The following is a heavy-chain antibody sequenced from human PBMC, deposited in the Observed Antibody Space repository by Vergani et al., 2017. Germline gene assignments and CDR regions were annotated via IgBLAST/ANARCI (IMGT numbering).Heavy chain of an antibody. V-gene: IGHV4-59*01. Sequence: QVQLQESGPGLVKPSETLSLTCTVSGGSISSYYWSWTRQPPGKGLEWIGYIYYSGSTNYNPSLKSRVTISVDTSKNQFSLKLSSVTAADTAVYYCARVAPKRLESRYYFDYWGQGTLVTVSS. CDR1: GGSISSYY. J-gene: IGHJ4*02. CDR3: ARVAPKRLESRYYFDY. CDR2: IYYSGST.